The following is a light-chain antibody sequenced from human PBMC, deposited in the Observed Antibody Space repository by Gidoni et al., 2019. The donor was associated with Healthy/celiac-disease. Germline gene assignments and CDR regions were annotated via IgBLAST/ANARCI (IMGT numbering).Light chain of an antibody. CDR3: AAWDDSLSVV. J-gene: IGLJ2*01. CDR1: SSNIGSNY. CDR2: RTN. V-gene: IGLV1-47*01. Sequence: QSVLTQPPSASGTPGQWVTISCSGSSSNIGSNYVYWYQQLPGTAPKLLIYRTNQRPSGVPDRFSGSKSGTSASLAISGLRSEDEADYDCAAWDDSLSVVFGGGTKLTVL.